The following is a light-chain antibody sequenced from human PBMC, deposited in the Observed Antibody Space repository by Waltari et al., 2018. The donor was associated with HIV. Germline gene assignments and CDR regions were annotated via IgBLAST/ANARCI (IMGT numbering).Light chain of an antibody. CDR3: MEPLQAT. CDR2: LGS. Sequence: DIVMTQSPLSLPVTLGEQTAIACSSSQSLLQSNGYNYLDWYLQKPGQSPQLLIYLGSDRASGVPDRFSGSGSGTDFTLKISRVEAEDVGIYYCMEPLQATFGQGTRLEIK. CDR1: QSLLQSNGYNY. J-gene: IGKJ5*01. V-gene: IGKV2-28*01.